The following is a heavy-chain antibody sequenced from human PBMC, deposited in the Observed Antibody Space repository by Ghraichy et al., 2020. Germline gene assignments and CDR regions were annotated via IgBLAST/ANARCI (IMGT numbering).Heavy chain of an antibody. CDR3: ARFRYSSGSNFDY. CDR2: INESGAA. D-gene: IGHD6-19*01. J-gene: IGHJ4*02. V-gene: IGHV4-34*01. Sequence: SETLSLTCAVYGGSFSGYYWSWIRQPPGKGLEWIGEINESGAANYNPSLKSRVTISLDTSKNQFSLNLSSVTAADTAVYYCARFRYSSGSNFDYWGQGTLVTVSS. CDR1: GGSFSGYY.